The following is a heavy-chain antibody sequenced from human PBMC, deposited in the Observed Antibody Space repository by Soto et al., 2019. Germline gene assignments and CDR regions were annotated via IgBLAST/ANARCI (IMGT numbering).Heavy chain of an antibody. V-gene: IGHV5-51*01. CDR3: ARGYDYVWGSYRPPPPSFLDY. CDR2: IYPADSDT. Sequence: GESLKISCVGSGYSFTNYCIAWVRQMPGRGLEWMGIIYPADSDTRYSPSFQGQVTISADKSIRTAYLQWSSLKASDSGMYYCARGYDYVWGSYRPPPPSFLDYWGQGTLVTVSS. J-gene: IGHJ4*02. D-gene: IGHD3-16*02. CDR1: GYSFTNYC.